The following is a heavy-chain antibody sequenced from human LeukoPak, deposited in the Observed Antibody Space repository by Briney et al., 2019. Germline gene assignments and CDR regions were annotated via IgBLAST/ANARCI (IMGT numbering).Heavy chain of an antibody. V-gene: IGHV4-34*01. CDR3: ARLSGSYVRGFDY. CDR1: GGSFSGYY. D-gene: IGHD1-26*01. J-gene: IGHJ4*02. CDR2: INHSGGT. Sequence: PSETLSLTCAVYGGSFSGYYWSWIRQPPGKGLEWIGEINHSGGTNYNPSLKSRVTISVDTSKNQFSLKLSSVTAADTAVYYCARLSGSYVRGFDYWGQGTLVTVSS.